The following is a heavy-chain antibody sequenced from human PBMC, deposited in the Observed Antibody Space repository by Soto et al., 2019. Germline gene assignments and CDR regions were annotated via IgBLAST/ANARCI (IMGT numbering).Heavy chain of an antibody. Sequence: SETLSLTCTVSGGSISSYYWSWIRQPPGKGLEWIGYIYYSGSTNYNPSLKSRVTISVDTSKNQFSLKLSSVTAADTAVYYCARAYGDSGSDYYYYGMDVWGQGTTVTVSS. CDR1: GGSISSYY. CDR3: ARAYGDSGSDYYYYGMDV. D-gene: IGHD4-17*01. CDR2: IYYSGST. J-gene: IGHJ6*02. V-gene: IGHV4-59*01.